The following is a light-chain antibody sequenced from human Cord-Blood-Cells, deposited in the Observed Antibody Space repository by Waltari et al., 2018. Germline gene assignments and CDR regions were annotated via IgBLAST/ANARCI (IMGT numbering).Light chain of an antibody. V-gene: IGLV3-19*01. Sequence: SSELTQAPAVSVALGQTARITCQGDSLRSYYASWYQQKPGQAPVLVIYGKNNRPSGIPDRFSGSSSGNTASLTITGAQAEDEADYYCNSRDSSGNHYVFGTGTKVTVL. J-gene: IGLJ1*01. CDR3: NSRDSSGNHYV. CDR2: GKN. CDR1: SLRSYY.